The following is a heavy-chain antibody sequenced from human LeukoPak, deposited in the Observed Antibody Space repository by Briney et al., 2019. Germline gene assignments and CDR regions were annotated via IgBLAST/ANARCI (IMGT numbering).Heavy chain of an antibody. CDR3: ARGSGPYYYYYGMDV. V-gene: IGHV3-33*01. CDR1: GFTFSSYG. J-gene: IGHJ6*02. D-gene: IGHD3-10*01. CDR2: IWYDGNNK. Sequence: GGSPRLSCAASGFTFSSYGMHWVRQAPGKGLEWVAVIWYDGNNKYYADSVKGRFTISRDNSKNTLYLQMTSLRAEDTAVYFCARGSGPYYYYYGMDVWGQGTTVTVSS.